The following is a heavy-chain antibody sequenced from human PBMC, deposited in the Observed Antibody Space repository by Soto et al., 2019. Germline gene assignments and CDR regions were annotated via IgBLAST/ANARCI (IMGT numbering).Heavy chain of an antibody. CDR3: ARQHNDLWSDSPDFDY. Sequence: ASVKVSCKASGYTFTNYGVSWVRQAPGQGLEWMGWISAYNGKANYAHNIQGRVTMTIDTSTSTAYMELRSLRSDDTAVYYCARQHNDLWSDSPDFDYWGQGTLVIVSS. CDR2: ISAYNGKA. CDR1: GYTFTNYG. J-gene: IGHJ4*02. D-gene: IGHD3-3*01. V-gene: IGHV1-18*04.